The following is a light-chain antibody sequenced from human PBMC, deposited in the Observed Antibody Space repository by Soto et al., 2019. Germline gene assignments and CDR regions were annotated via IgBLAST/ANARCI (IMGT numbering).Light chain of an antibody. CDR3: QQYGRSPPFT. CDR1: QSVSSTY. J-gene: IGKJ2*01. CDR2: GAS. Sequence: IVLTQSPCSLSLSPGERAILSCRAIQSVSSTYIAWYQQNPGQAPRLLIYGASSRATGIPDRFSGSGSGTDFSLTISRLEPEDFAVYFCQQYGRSPPFTFGQGTKVEIK. V-gene: IGKV3-20*01.